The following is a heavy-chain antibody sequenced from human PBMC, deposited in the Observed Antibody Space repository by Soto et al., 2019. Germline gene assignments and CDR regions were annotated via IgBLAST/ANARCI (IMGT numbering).Heavy chain of an antibody. CDR2: INPSGGST. CDR1: GYTFTSYY. V-gene: IGHV1-46*03. CDR3: ARDAYGSGSSIPYYYYYYYMDV. Sequence: ASVKVSCKASGYTFTSYYMHWVRQAPGQGLEWMGIINPSGGSTSYAQKFQGRVTMTRDTSTSTVYMELSSLRSEDTAVYYCARDAYGSGSSIPYYYYYYYMDVWGKGTTVTVSS. J-gene: IGHJ6*03. D-gene: IGHD3-10*01.